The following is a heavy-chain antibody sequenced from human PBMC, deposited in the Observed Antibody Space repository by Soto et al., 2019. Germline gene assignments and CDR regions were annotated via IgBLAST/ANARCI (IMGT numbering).Heavy chain of an antibody. Sequence: SETLSLTCTVSGGSISSGGYYWSWIRQHPGKGLEWIGYIYYSGSTYYNPSLKSRVTISVDTSKNQFSLKLSSVTAADTAVYNCARGNDKDYYDSSGNDFDYWGQGTLVTVSS. J-gene: IGHJ4*02. CDR1: GGSISSGGYY. CDR3: ARGNDKDYYDSSGNDFDY. V-gene: IGHV4-31*03. CDR2: IYYSGST. D-gene: IGHD3-22*01.